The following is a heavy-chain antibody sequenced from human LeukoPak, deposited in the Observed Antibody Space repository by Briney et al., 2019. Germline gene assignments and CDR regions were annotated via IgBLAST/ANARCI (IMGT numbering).Heavy chain of an antibody. CDR2: ISGSGGST. CDR3: AKDGIRYCSSTSCLGAFDI. CDR1: GFTFSSYA. Sequence: GGSLRLSCAASGFTFSSYAMSWVRQAPGKGLEWVSAISGSGGSTYYADSVKGRFTISRDNSKNTLYLQMNSLRAEDTAVYYRAKDGIRYCSSTSCLGAFDIWGQGTMVTVSS. D-gene: IGHD2-2*01. V-gene: IGHV3-23*01. J-gene: IGHJ3*02.